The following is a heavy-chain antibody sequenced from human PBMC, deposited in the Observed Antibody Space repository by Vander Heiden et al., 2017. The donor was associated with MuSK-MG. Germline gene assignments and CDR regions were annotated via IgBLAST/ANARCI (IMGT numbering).Heavy chain of an antibody. V-gene: IGHV4-34*01. D-gene: IGHD6-13*01. Sequence: QVQLQQWGAGLLKPSETLSLTCAVYGGSFSGYSWSWIRQPPGKGLEWIGEINHSGSTNYNPSLKSRVTISVDTSKNQFSLKLSSVTAADTAVYYCARGRGSSSWFYYYYYYMDVWGKGTTVTVSS. CDR3: ARGRGSSSWFYYYYYYMDV. J-gene: IGHJ6*03. CDR2: INHSGST. CDR1: GGSFSGYS.